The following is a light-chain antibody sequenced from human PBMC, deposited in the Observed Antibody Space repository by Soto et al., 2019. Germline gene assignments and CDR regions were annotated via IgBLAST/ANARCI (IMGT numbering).Light chain of an antibody. V-gene: IGLV3-25*03. CDR2: EDT. Sequence: SYELTQPSSVSVSPGQTAKITCSGDALAKQYAYWYQQKPGHAPVLVIYEDTERPSGIPERFSGSSSGTTVTLTISGVQAEDEADYYCQSADISGPYVFGIGTKLTVL. CDR1: ALAKQY. CDR3: QSADISGPYV. J-gene: IGLJ1*01.